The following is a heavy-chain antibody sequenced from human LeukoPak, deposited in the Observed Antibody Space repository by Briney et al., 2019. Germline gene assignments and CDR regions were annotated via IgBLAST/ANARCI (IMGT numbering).Heavy chain of an antibody. Sequence: GASVKVSCKASGYTFTSYAMHWVRQAPGQRLEWMGWINAGNGNTKYSQKFQGRVTITRDTSASTAYMELSSLRSEDTAVYYCARDGSSGYYYGLSNDYWGQGTLVTVSS. CDR1: GYTFTSYA. V-gene: IGHV1-3*01. J-gene: IGHJ4*02. D-gene: IGHD3-22*01. CDR3: ARDGSSGYYYGLSNDY. CDR2: INAGNGNT.